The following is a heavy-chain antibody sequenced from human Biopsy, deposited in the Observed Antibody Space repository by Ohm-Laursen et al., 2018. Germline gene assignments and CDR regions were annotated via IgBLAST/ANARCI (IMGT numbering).Heavy chain of an antibody. CDR1: GGSISSDY. CDR3: ARATNSTGWPYYYFYGMDV. J-gene: IGHJ6*02. V-gene: IGHV4-59*01. Sequence: SETLSLTCSVSGGSISSDYWSWIRQTPGKGLEWIGYISDSGSTNSNPSLKSRVTVSVDTSKNQFSLRLNSVTAADTAVYYCARATNSTGWPYYYFYGMDVWGQGTTVTVSS. CDR2: ISDSGST. D-gene: IGHD2/OR15-2a*01.